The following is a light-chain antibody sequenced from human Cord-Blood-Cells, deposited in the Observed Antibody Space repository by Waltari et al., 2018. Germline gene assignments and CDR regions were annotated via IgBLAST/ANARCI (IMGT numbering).Light chain of an antibody. CDR3: QQYDNLPYS. Sequence: DIQMTQSPSSLSASVGNRVTITCQANKDISHYLNWYQQKPGKAPKLLKYDASNLETGVPSRFSGSGSGTDFTFTISSLQPEDIATYYCQQYDNLPYSFGQGTKLEIK. CDR2: DAS. CDR1: KDISHY. V-gene: IGKV1-33*01. J-gene: IGKJ2*03.